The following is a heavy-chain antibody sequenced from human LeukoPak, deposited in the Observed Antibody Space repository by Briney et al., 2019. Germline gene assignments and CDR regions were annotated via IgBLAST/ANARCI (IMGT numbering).Heavy chain of an antibody. D-gene: IGHD3-9*01. CDR2: INSSYSTI. CDR3: AKSGYDILTGYKGGWFFDL. CDR1: TFTFSRYE. Sequence: GGSLRLSCTASTFTFSRYEMNWVRQAPRTGLDRVSYINSSYSTIYYADSVKGRFTITRDNAKNSLYLQMNSLRVEDAAIYYCAKSGYDILTGYKGGWFFDLWGRGTLLTVSS. J-gene: IGHJ2*01. V-gene: IGHV3-48*03.